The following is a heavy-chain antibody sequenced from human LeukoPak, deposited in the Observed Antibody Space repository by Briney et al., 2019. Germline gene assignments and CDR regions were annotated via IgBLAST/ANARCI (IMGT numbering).Heavy chain of an antibody. D-gene: IGHD3-22*01. V-gene: IGHV4-59*13. CDR3: ARNEGSGYSAPDAFDI. J-gene: IGHJ3*02. CDR1: GGSISSYY. CDR2: IYYSGST. Sequence: SETLSLTCTVSGGSISSYYWSWVRQPPGKGQEWIGYIYYSGSTNYNPSLKSRVTISVDTSKNQFSLKLSSVTAADTAVYYCARNEGSGYSAPDAFDIWGQGTMVTVSS.